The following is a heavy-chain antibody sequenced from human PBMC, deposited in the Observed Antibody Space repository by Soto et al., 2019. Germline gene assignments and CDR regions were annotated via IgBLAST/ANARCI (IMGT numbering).Heavy chain of an antibody. CDR1: GFTFDDYY. CDR3: ARDPSIRAPPDF. Sequence: PGGSLRLSCAASGFTFDDYYMTWFRQPPGTGLEWVSYISNTGSYTKYADSVKGRFTISRDNAHNSLYLEMDSLRDEDTGIYYCARDPSIRAPPDFWGRGTQVTVSS. J-gene: IGHJ4*02. V-gene: IGHV3-11*05. D-gene: IGHD3-3*02. CDR2: ISNTGSYT.